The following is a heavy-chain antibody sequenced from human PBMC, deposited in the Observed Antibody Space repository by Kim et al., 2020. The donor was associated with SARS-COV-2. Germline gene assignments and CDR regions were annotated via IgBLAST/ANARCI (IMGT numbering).Heavy chain of an antibody. J-gene: IGHJ3*02. V-gene: IGHV3-53*01. Sequence: YYADSVKGRFTISRDNSKDALYLQMNSLRAEDTAVYYCARDRGPSDAFDIWGQGTMVTVSS. CDR3: ARDRGPSDAFDI.